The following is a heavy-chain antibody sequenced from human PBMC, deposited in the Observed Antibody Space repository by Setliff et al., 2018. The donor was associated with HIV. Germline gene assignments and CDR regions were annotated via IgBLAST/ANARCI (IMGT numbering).Heavy chain of an antibody. CDR2: MYSSGPT. Sequence: SETLSLTCTVPGGSINSDSYNYYWSWIRQPAGRGLEWIGHMYSSGPTSYNPSLKSRVTISEDTSKNQFSLNLNSVTPADTDVYCCARGPQLQRRVNDTFDVWGQGTMVTVSS. V-gene: IGHV4-61*09. CDR1: GGSINSDSYNYY. CDR3: ARGPQLQRRVNDTFDV. J-gene: IGHJ3*01. D-gene: IGHD1-1*01.